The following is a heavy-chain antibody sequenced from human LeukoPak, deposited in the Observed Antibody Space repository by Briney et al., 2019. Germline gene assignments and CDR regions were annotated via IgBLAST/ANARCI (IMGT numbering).Heavy chain of an antibody. CDR2: IYPGDSDT. J-gene: IGHJ4*02. CDR1: GYIFTNYW. D-gene: IGHD5-18*01. CDR3: ARLGTGDTSMITPLHY. Sequence: GESLKISCKGSGYIFTNYWIGWVRQMPGKGLEWMGIIYPGDSDTRYSPSFQGQVTISADKSISTAYLQWSSLKASDTAMYYCARLGTGDTSMITPLHYWGQGTLVTVSS. V-gene: IGHV5-51*01.